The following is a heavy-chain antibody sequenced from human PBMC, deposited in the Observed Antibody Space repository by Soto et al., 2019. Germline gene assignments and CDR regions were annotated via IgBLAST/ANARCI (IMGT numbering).Heavy chain of an antibody. CDR2: IYATGTT. D-gene: IGHD1-1*01. CDR3: VRDGTKTLRDWFDP. Sequence: ETLSLTCTVSGASISGFYWSWIRKSAGKGLEWIGRIYATGTTDYNPSLKSRVMMSVDTSKKQFSLKLRSVTAADTAVYYCVRDGTKTLRDWFDPWGQGISVTV. CDR1: GASISGFY. V-gene: IGHV4-4*07. J-gene: IGHJ5*02.